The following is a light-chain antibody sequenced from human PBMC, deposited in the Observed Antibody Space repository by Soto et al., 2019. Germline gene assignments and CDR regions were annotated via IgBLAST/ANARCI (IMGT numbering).Light chain of an antibody. CDR2: EVS. CDR1: TSDVGAYNY. CDR3: SSYTTASTYV. J-gene: IGLJ1*01. Sequence: QPALAQPASVSGSPGQSITVSCTGTTSDVGAYNYVSWYQQYPGKAPKLIIYEVSNRPSGISDRFSGSKSGNTASLTISGLQTEDEADFYCSSYTTASTYVFGTGTKVTVL. V-gene: IGLV2-14*01.